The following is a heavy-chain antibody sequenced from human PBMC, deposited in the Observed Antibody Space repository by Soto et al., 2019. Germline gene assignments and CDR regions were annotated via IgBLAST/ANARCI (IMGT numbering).Heavy chain of an antibody. V-gene: IGHV3-74*01. CDR2: IERNALTT. CDR1: GFTFSDYW. D-gene: IGHD2-21*01. J-gene: IGHJ3*01. Sequence: EVQLLESGGGLVQPGASLRLSCVASGFTFSDYWIHWVRQGPGKGLVWVARIERNALTTRYADYVKGRFTISRNNARNTVYLEMNGLTVEDTAMYYCARHIIVEGGGFDLWGQGTMVTVSS. CDR3: ARHIIVEGGGFDL.